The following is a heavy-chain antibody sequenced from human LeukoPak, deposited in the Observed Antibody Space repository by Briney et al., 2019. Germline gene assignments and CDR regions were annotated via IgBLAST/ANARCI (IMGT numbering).Heavy chain of an antibody. CDR2: VYRSGST. CDR3: ARENWVFDH. J-gene: IGHJ4*02. Sequence: SETLSLTCVVSGYSISSGYHWGWIRQPPGEGLEWIGSVYRSGSTYYNPSLKSRVTISVDTSKNQISLKVRSVTAADTAVYYCARENWVFDHWGQGILVTVSS. CDR1: GYSISSGYH. D-gene: IGHD7-27*01. V-gene: IGHV4-38-2*02.